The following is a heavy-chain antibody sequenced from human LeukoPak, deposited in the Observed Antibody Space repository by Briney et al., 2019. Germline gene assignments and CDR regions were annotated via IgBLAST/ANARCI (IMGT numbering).Heavy chain of an antibody. V-gene: IGHV1-2*02. D-gene: IGHD3-3*01. J-gene: IGHJ4*02. Sequence: ASVKVSCKASGYTFTGYYMHWVRQAPGQGLEWMGWINPNSGGTNYAQKFQGRVTMTRDTSISTAYMELSRLRSDDTAVYYCARGSITIFGVVRKYFDYWGQGTLVTVSS. CDR1: GYTFTGYY. CDR2: INPNSGGT. CDR3: ARGSITIFGVVRKYFDY.